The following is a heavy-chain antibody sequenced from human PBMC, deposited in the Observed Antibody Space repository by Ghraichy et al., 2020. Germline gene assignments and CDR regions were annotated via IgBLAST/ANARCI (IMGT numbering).Heavy chain of an antibody. CDR2: ISGSGGRT. D-gene: IGHD6-19*01. J-gene: IGHJ3*01. CDR3: AKAGWFRHFDL. Sequence: ESLNISCVTSGFTFNSYAMNWVRQAPGKGLEWVSTISGSGGRTYYADSVKGRFTISRDNSENTLYLQMSSLRADDTAVYYCAKAGWFRHFDLWGQGTMVPVS. CDR1: GFTFNSYA. V-gene: IGHV3-23*01.